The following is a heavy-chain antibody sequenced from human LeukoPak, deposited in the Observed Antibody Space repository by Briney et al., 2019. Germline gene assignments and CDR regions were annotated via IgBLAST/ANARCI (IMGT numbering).Heavy chain of an antibody. CDR1: GFTFSSYA. J-gene: IGHJ4*02. CDR3: AKATVPMTTVTTLDY. V-gene: IGHV3-23*01. Sequence: GGSLRLSCAASGFTFSSYAMSWVRQAPGKGLEWVSAISGSGGSTYYADSVKGRFTISRDNSKNTLYLQMNSLRAEDTAVYYCAKATVPMTTVTTLDYWGQGTLVTVSS. D-gene: IGHD4-17*01. CDR2: ISGSGGST.